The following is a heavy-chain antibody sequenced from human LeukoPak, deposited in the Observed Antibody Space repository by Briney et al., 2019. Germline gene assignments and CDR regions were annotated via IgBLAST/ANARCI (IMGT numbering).Heavy chain of an antibody. Sequence: GASVKVSCKASGYTFTSYYMHWVRQAPGQGLEWMGWINPNSGGTNYAQKFQGRVTMTRDTSISTAYMELSRLRSDDTAVYYCARDVGSSGWYLYCGQGTLVTVSS. CDR3: ARDVGSSGWYLY. CDR1: GYTFTSYY. V-gene: IGHV1-2*02. D-gene: IGHD6-19*01. CDR2: INPNSGGT. J-gene: IGHJ4*02.